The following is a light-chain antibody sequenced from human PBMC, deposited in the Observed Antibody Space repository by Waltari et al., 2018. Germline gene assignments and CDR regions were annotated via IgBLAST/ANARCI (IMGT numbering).Light chain of an antibody. CDR1: SSDVGSYSL. V-gene: IGLV2-23*01. CDR3: CSYTLTNTWL. Sequence: QSALTQPASVSGSPGQPITISCTGTSSDVGSYSLVSWYRQHPGEAPRVIIFEDTKRPSGVSKRVSGSKSGNTASLTISGLQAEDEADYYCCSYTLTNTWLFGGGTKLTVL. CDR2: EDT. J-gene: IGLJ3*02.